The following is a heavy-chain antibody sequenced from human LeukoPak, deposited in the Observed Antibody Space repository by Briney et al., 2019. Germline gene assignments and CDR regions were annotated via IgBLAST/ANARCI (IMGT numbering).Heavy chain of an antibody. CDR2: IYTSGST. Sequence: SETLSLTCTVSGVSISSGSYYWSWIRQPAGKGLEWIGRIYTSGSTNYNPSLKSRVTISVDTSKNQFSLKLSSVTAADTAVYYCARVNWAPHAFDIWGQGTMVTVSS. CDR1: GVSISSGSYY. V-gene: IGHV4-61*02. CDR3: ARVNWAPHAFDI. D-gene: IGHD7-27*01. J-gene: IGHJ3*02.